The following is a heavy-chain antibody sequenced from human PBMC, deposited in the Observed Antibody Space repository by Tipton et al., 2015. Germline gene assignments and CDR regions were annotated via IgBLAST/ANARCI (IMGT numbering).Heavy chain of an antibody. CDR3: VRDQGRCSSTSCYQDWFDL. J-gene: IGHJ5*02. D-gene: IGHD2-2*01. Sequence: SLRLSCAASGFTFSSFGMHWVRQAPGKGLEWVAVISYDGSNKYHADSVKGRFTISRDNSKNTLYLEMNSLRAEDTAVYYCVRDQGRCSSTSCYQDWFDLWGQGTLVTVSS. CDR2: ISYDGSNK. CDR1: GFTFSSFG. V-gene: IGHV3-30*03.